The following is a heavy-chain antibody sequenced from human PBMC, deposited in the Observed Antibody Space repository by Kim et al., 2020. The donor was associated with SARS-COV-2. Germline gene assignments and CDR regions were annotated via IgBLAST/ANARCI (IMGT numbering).Heavy chain of an antibody. CDR1: GFTFSSYA. CDR2: ISGSGGTT. Sequence: GGSLRLSCAASGFTFSSYAMSWVRQAPGKGLEWVSAISGSGGTTYYADSLKGRFTISRDNSKNTLYLQMNSLRAEDTAVYYCAKDPQSLWFGLNWLDPWGQATLDAVSS. CDR3: AKDPQSLWFGLNWLDP. D-gene: IGHD3-10*01. J-gene: IGHJ5*02. V-gene: IGHV3-23*01.